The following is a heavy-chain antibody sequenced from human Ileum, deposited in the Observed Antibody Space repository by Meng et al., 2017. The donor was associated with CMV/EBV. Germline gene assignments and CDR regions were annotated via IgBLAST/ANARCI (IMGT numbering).Heavy chain of an antibody. J-gene: IGHJ4*02. CDR1: GFSVNNNY. CDR3: AAEYRLLNTPYFEY. Sequence: GGSLRLSCAASGFSVNNNYMNWVRQTPGKGLEWVSVLYSDGSTLGAFTYYADSVEGRFTISRDSSKNTLYLQMDSLRAEDTAVYYCAAEYRLLNTPYFEYWGQGTVVTVSS. V-gene: IGHV3-53*01. D-gene: IGHD2/OR15-2a*01. CDR2: LYSDGSTLGAFT.